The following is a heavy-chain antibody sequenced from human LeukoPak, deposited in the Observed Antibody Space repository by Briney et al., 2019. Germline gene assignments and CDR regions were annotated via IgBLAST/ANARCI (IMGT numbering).Heavy chain of an antibody. J-gene: IGHJ3*02. CDR1: GFTFSSYA. CDR3: ARFGRDTGGYFWHALDI. CDR2: LSRSGDFT. D-gene: IGHD3-22*01. Sequence: PGGSLGLSCAASGFTFSSYAMSWVRQAPGKGLEWVSGLSRSGDFTDYRDSVKGRFTISRDNAKTILYLQMNSLRAEDTAVYFCARFGRDTGGYFWHALDIWGQGTMVTVSS. V-gene: IGHV3-23*01.